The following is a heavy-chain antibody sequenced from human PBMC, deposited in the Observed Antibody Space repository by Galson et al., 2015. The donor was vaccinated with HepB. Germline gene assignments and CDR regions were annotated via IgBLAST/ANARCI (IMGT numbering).Heavy chain of an antibody. V-gene: IGHV4-59*01. Sequence: SETLSLTCTVSGGSISNGFWSWIRRPPGKRLEWIGFFYQSGNTKYNPSLESRFTISGDKPKNQFSLQLRSVTAADTAVYYCAGGAGYKIDWWGQGTLVTVSS. CDR1: GGSISNGF. J-gene: IGHJ4*02. CDR3: AGGAGYKIDW. D-gene: IGHD1-14*01. CDR2: FYQSGNT.